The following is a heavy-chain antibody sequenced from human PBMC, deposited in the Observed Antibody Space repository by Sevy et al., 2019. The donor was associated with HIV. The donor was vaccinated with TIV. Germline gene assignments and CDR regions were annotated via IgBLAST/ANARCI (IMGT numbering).Heavy chain of an antibody. J-gene: IGHJ4*02. CDR3: TRGIWFGEFSAYYFDS. CDR1: GFTFNNAW. CDR2: IKSEIDGGTT. Sequence: GGSLRLSCAGSGFTFNNAWMSWVRQAPGKGLEWVGQIKSEIDGGTTDYAAPVKGRFTISRDDSKNTLFLQMNSLKTEDTAVYYCTRGIWFGEFSAYYFDSWGQGTLVTVSS. D-gene: IGHD3-10*01. V-gene: IGHV3-15*01.